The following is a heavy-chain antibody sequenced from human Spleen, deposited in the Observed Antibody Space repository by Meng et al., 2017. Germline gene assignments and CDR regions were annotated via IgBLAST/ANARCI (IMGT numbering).Heavy chain of an antibody. CDR2: IDWDDDK. J-gene: IGHJ6*02. V-gene: IGHV2-70*01. D-gene: IGHD1-1*01. CDR3: ARIVERRSYYYGMDV. Sequence: GPTLVKPTQTLTLTCTFSGFSLSTSGMCVSWIRQPPGKALEWLALIDWDDDKYYSTSLKTRLTISKDTSKNQVVLTMTNMDPVYTATYYCARIVERRSYYYGMDVWGQGTTVTVSS. CDR1: GFSLSTSGMC.